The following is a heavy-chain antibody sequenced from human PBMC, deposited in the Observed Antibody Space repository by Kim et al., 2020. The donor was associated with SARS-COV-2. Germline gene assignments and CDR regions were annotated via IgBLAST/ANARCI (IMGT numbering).Heavy chain of an antibody. Sequence: NPSLKSRVTISVDTSKNQFSLKLRSVTAADTAVYYCARDKMRDSHAAIQFWGRGTLVTVSS. V-gene: IGHV4-34*01. CDR3: ARDKMRDSHAAIQF. J-gene: IGHJ1*01. D-gene: IGHD2-15*01.